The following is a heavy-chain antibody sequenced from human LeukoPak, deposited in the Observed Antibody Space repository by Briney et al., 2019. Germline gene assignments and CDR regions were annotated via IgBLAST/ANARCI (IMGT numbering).Heavy chain of an antibody. J-gene: IGHJ6*03. CDR2: MNPNSGNT. Sequence: ASVKVSCKASGYTFTDYYMHWVRQAPGQGLEWMGWMNPNSGNTGYAQKFQGRVTITRNTSISTAYMELSSLRSEDTAVYYCARGGDYGDYDGYYYYYMDVWGKGTTVTVSS. CDR3: ARGGDYGDYDGYYYYYMDV. CDR1: GYTFTDYY. D-gene: IGHD4-17*01. V-gene: IGHV1-8*03.